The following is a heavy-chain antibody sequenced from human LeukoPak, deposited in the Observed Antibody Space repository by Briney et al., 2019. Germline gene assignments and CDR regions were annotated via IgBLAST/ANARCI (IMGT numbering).Heavy chain of an antibody. CDR3: ASRTLGLLRKGGPMDV. Sequence: ASVKVSCKASGYTFTSYDINWVRQAPGQGLEWMGWINPNSGGTNYAQKFQGRVTMTRDTSISTAYMELSSLRSDDTAVYYCASRTLGLLRKGGPMDVWGKGTTVTVSS. V-gene: IGHV1-2*02. J-gene: IGHJ6*03. D-gene: IGHD3-16*01. CDR2: INPNSGGT. CDR1: GYTFTSYD.